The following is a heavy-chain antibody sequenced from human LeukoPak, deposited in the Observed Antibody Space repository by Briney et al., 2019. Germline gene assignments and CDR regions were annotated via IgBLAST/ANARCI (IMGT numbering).Heavy chain of an antibody. D-gene: IGHD3-10*01. V-gene: IGHV3-21*01. CDR1: GFTFSTYS. CDR2: ISGGSEYI. J-gene: IGHJ4*02. CDR3: ASGIYYASVHTWSPV. Sequence: GGSLRLSCAASGFTFSTYSMNWVRQTPGKGLEWVSSISGGSEYIYYTDSVKGRFTISRDNAKNSLYLQMSSLRADDTAVYYCASGIYYASVHTWSPVWGRGTLVTVS.